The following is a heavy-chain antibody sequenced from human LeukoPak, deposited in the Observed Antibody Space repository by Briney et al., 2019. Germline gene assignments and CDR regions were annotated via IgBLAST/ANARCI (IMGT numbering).Heavy chain of an antibody. D-gene: IGHD2-2*01. Sequence: GGSLRLSCAASGFTFSSYAMHWVRQAPGKGLEWVAVISYDGGNKYYADSVKGRFTISRDNSKNTLYLQMNSLRAEDTAVYYCARDRTYQLPWEGFFDYWGQGTLVTVSS. CDR1: GFTFSSYA. V-gene: IGHV3-30*04. CDR2: ISYDGGNK. CDR3: ARDRTYQLPWEGFFDY. J-gene: IGHJ4*02.